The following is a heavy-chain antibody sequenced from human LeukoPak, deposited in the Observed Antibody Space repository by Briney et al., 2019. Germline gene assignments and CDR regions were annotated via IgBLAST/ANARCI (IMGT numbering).Heavy chain of an antibody. D-gene: IGHD3-10*01. CDR3: ARLKTGFKTMVRGASYIDY. CDR1: GGSISSSSYY. V-gene: IGHV4-39*01. CDR2: IYYSGST. Sequence: PSETLSLTCTVSGGSISSSSYYWGWIRQPPGKGLEWIGCIYYSGSTYYNPSLKSRLTISVDTSKNQFTLKQSSVTAADTAVYYCARLKTGFKTMVRGASYIDYWGQGTLVTVSS. J-gene: IGHJ4*02.